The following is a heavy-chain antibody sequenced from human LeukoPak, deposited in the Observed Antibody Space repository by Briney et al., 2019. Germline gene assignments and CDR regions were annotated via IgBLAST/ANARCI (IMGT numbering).Heavy chain of an antibody. J-gene: IGHJ4*02. V-gene: IGHV4-39*07. Sequence: SETLSLTCTVSGGSISSSSYYWGWIRQPPGKGLEWIGEINHSGSTNYNPSLKSRVTISVDTSKNQFSLKLSSVTAADTAVYYCARGEQGYVWGSYRYDYWGQGTLVTVSS. CDR2: INHSGST. D-gene: IGHD3-16*02. CDR3: ARGEQGYVWGSYRYDY. CDR1: GGSISSSSYY.